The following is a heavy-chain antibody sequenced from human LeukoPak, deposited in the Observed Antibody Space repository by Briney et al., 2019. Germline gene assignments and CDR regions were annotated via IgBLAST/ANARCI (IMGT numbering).Heavy chain of an antibody. D-gene: IGHD6-6*01. Sequence: PGRSLRLSCTASGFTFEDYAMSWVRQAPGKGLEWVGFIRSKVYGATTEYAAPMKGRFTVSRDDSKSIAYLQMNSLKTEDTAVYYCTRFVPYFDYWGQGALVTVSS. CDR1: GFTFEDYA. CDR3: TRFVPYFDY. CDR2: IRSKVYGATT. J-gene: IGHJ4*02. V-gene: IGHV3-49*04.